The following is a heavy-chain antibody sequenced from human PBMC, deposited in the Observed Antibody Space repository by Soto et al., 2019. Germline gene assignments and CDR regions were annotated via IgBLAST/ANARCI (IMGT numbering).Heavy chain of an antibody. D-gene: IGHD4-17*01. V-gene: IGHV1-18*01. Sequence: QVQLVQSGGEVKKPGASVTVSCKTSGYPFTNYGISWVRQAPGQGLEFMGWINTYNGNTTYAQKFQDRVTMTRDTSTSTAYMELRSLRSDDTAMYYCATFLRRRPLNYWGQGTLVTVSS. CDR2: INTYNGNT. CDR3: ATFLRRRPLNY. CDR1: GYPFTNYG. J-gene: IGHJ4*02.